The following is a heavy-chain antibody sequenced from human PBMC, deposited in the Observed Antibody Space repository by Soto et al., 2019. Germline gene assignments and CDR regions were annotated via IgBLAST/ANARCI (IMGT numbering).Heavy chain of an antibody. Sequence: XETLSLTCAVYGGSFSGYYWSWIRQPPGKGLEWIGEINHSGSTNYNPSLKSRVTISVDTSKNQFSLKLSSVTAADTAVYYCARFKHSYGYTYYYYGMDVWGQGTTVTVSS. CDR2: INHSGST. V-gene: IGHV4-34*01. CDR1: GGSFSGYY. CDR3: ARFKHSYGYTYYYYGMDV. J-gene: IGHJ6*02. D-gene: IGHD5-18*01.